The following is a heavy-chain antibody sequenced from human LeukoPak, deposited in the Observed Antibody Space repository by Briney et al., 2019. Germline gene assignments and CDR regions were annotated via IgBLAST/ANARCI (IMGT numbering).Heavy chain of an antibody. J-gene: IGHJ3*02. V-gene: IGHV4-4*07. CDR3: ARDPGVVTTNDAFDI. D-gene: IGHD3-3*01. Sequence: SETLSLTCTVSGGSISSYYWSWIRQPAGKGLEWIGRIYTSGSTNYNPSLKSRVTMSVDTSKNQFSLKLSSVTAADTAVYYCARDPGVVTTNDAFDIWGQGTMVTVSS. CDR2: IYTSGST. CDR1: GGSISSYY.